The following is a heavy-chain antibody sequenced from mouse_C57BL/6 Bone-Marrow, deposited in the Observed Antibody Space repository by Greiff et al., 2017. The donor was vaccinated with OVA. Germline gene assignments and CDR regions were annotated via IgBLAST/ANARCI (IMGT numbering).Heavy chain of an antibody. Sequence: EVQLKESGGGLVKPGGSLKLSCAASGFTFSSYAMSWVRQTPDKRLEWVATISDGGSYTYYPDNVKGRFTISRDNAKNNLYLQMSHLKSEDTAMYYCARDEITTRYFDVWGTGTTVTVSS. CDR1: GFTFSSYA. V-gene: IGHV5-4*01. D-gene: IGHD1-1*01. CDR2: ISDGGSYT. CDR3: ARDEITTRYFDV. J-gene: IGHJ1*03.